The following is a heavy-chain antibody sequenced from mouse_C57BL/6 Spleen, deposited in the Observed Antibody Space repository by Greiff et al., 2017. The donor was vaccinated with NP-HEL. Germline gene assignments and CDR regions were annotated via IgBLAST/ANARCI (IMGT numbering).Heavy chain of an antibody. V-gene: IGHV1-52*01. D-gene: IGHD2-2*01. Sequence: VQLQQPGAELVRPGSSVKLSCKASGYTFTSYWMHWVKQRPIQGLEWIGNIDPSDSETHYNQKFKDKATLTVDKSSSTAYMQLSSLTSEDSAVYYCADDYGFYAVDYWGQGTSVTVSS. CDR1: GYTFTSYW. CDR2: IDPSDSET. J-gene: IGHJ4*01. CDR3: ADDYGFYAVDY.